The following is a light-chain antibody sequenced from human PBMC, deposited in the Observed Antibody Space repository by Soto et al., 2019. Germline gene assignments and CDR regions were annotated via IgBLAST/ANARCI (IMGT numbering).Light chain of an antibody. CDR3: QQYGSSIR. V-gene: IGKV3-20*01. CDR2: GAS. Sequence: EIVLTQSPGTLSLSPGERATLSCRASQSVRSSYLAWYHQKPGQAPRLLIYGASSRATGIPDRFSGSGSGIDFTLTISRLEPEDFAGYYCQQYGSSIRFGGGTKVEIK. CDR1: QSVRSSY. J-gene: IGKJ4*02.